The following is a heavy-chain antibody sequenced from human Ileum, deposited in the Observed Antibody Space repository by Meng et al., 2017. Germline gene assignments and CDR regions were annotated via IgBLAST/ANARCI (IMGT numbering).Heavy chain of an antibody. CDR2: SHHSRNA. Sequence: SDTLSLTCTVSDDSISTYYWSWVRQPPGKGLEWIGHSHHSRNANYNPSLKSRVSISVDASKNQYSLKMNSVTAADTAVYFCARDTYYSPSGSYFEDWFGPWGRGTLVTVSS. CDR3: ARDTYYSPSGSYFEDWFGP. V-gene: IGHV4-59*13. CDR1: DDSISTYY. J-gene: IGHJ5*02. D-gene: IGHD3-10*01.